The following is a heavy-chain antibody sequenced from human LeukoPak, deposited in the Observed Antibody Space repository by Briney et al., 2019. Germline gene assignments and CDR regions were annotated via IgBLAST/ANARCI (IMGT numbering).Heavy chain of an antibody. V-gene: IGHV4-59*01. CDR1: GGSISSYY. Sequence: SETLSLTCTVSGGSISSYYWSWIRQPPGKGLEWIGYIYYSGSTYYNPSLKSRVTISVDTSKNQFSLKLSSVTAADTAVYYCARGARYQLLYPAFDPWGQGTLVTVSS. J-gene: IGHJ5*02. CDR3: ARGARYQLLYPAFDP. CDR2: IYYSGST. D-gene: IGHD2-2*02.